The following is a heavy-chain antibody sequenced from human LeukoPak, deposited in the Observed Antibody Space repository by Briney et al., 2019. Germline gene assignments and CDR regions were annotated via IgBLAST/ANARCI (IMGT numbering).Heavy chain of an antibody. Sequence: SETLSLTCTVSGYSISSGYFWGWMRQPPGKGLEWIGSIYHSVTTHYNPSLKSRVTISLDTSKNQFSLKLSSVTAADTAVYYCARDRGTWNDDGFDYWGQGTLVTVSS. CDR2: IYHSVTT. D-gene: IGHD1-1*01. CDR3: ARDRGTWNDDGFDY. V-gene: IGHV4-38-2*02. J-gene: IGHJ4*02. CDR1: GYSISSGYF.